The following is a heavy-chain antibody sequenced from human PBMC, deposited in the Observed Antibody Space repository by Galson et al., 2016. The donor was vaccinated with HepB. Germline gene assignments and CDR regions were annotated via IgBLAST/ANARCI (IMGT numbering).Heavy chain of an antibody. J-gene: IGHJ5*02. Sequence: SLRLSCAASGFNFRGYWMSWVRQAPGKGLEWVANIQQDGTERNYVDSVRGRFTISRDNAKDSLYLQMNSLRPEDTAIYYCANEEGWPVYWFDPWGPGTLVSVSS. CDR2: IQQDGTER. CDR1: GFNFRGYW. D-gene: IGHD2-15*01. V-gene: IGHV3-7*01. CDR3: ANEEGWPVYWFDP.